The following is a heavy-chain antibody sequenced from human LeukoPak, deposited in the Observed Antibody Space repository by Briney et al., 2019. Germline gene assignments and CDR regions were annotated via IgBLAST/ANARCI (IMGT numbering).Heavy chain of an antibody. CDR3: SRAPLDYYYMDF. V-gene: IGHV1-2*02. J-gene: IGHJ6*03. CDR2: SNPNSGGT. CDR1: GSTFTVYY. Sequence: GASVTVSCTASGSTFTVYYMHWVRQAPGQGLEWIGWSNPNSGGTNYAQKFQGRVTMTRDTSISTAYMELSRLSTGDTAGYYCSRAPLDYYYMDFWGKGTPVTVSS.